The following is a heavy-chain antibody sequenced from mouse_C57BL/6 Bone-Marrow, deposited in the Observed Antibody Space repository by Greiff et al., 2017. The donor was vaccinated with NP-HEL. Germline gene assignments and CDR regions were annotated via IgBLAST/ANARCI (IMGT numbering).Heavy chain of an antibody. CDR1: GFTFSDYG. J-gene: IGHJ1*03. Sequence: EVKLVESGGGLVKPGGSLKLSCAASGFTFSDYGMHWVRQAPEKGLEWVAYISSGSSTIYYADKVKGRFTISRDNAKNTLFLQMTSLRSEDTAMYYCARNNYYGSSLWWVDVWGTGTTVTVSS. D-gene: IGHD1-1*01. V-gene: IGHV5-17*01. CDR3: ARNNYYGSSLWWVDV. CDR2: ISSGSSTI.